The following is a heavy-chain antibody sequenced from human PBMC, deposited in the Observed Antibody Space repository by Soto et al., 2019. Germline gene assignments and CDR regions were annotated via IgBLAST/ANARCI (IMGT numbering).Heavy chain of an antibody. V-gene: IGHV4-39*01. J-gene: IGHJ6*03. CDR3: ARPRQPIVVVPAAIDYYYYYMDV. Sequence: SETLSLTCTVSGGSISSSSYYWGWIRQPPGKGLEWIGSIYYSGSTYYNPSLKSRVTISVDTSKNQFSLKLSSVTAADTAVYYCARPRQPIVVVPAAIDYYYYYMDVWGKGTTVTSP. CDR2: IYYSGST. CDR1: GGSISSSSYY. D-gene: IGHD2-2*01.